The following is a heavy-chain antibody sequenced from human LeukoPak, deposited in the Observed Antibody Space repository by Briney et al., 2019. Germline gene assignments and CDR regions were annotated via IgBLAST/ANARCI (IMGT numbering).Heavy chain of an antibody. D-gene: IGHD6-13*01. CDR2: ISYDGSNK. CDR1: GFTFSNYG. J-gene: IGHJ4*02. V-gene: IGHV3-30*03. Sequence: PGRSLRLSCAASGFTFSNYGMHWVRQAPGKGLEWVAIISYDGSNKYYADSVKGRFTISRDNSKNTLYLQMNSLRAEDTAVYYCATGGSSSRTLSFAYWGQGTLVTVSS. CDR3: ATGGSSSRTLSFAY.